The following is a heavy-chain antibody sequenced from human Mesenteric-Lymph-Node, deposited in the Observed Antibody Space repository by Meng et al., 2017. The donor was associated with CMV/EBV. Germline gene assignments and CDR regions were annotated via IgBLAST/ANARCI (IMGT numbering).Heavy chain of an antibody. V-gene: IGHV4-39*01. D-gene: IGHD6-19*01. CDR2: VHYTGST. Sequence: QLQRRESGPDQGNPSGTLPLSCTVSGDSISIFYSWGWIRQPPGRGLEWIGSVHYTGSTYYSPSLKSRVTVSVDTSKNQFSLRLTSVTAADTAVYYCARPFPSWQSPRLDPFGAWGQGTLVTVFS. J-gene: IGHJ5*02. CDR3: ARPFPSWQSPRLDPFGA. CDR1: GDSISIFYS.